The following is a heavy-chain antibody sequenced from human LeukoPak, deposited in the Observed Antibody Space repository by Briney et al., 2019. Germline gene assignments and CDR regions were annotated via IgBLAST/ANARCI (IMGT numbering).Heavy chain of an antibody. CDR3: AKSYGPSGDYYYGMDV. CDR1: GFTFSSYG. J-gene: IGHJ6*02. CDR2: ISYDGSNK. Sequence: GGSLRLSCAASGFTFSSYGMHWVRQAPGMGLEWVAVISYDGSNKYYADSVKGRFTISRDNSKNTLHLQMNSLRAEDTAVYYCAKSYGPSGDYYYGMDVWGQGTTVTVSS. V-gene: IGHV3-30*18. D-gene: IGHD1-26*01.